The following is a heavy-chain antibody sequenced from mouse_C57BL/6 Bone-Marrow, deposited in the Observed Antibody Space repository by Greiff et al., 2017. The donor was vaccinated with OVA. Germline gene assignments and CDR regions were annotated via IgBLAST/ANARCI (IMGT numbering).Heavy chain of an antibody. J-gene: IGHJ3*01. CDR2: IDPSDSDT. CDR1: GYTFTSYW. V-gene: IGHV1-52*01. D-gene: IGHD2-4*01. CDR3: ARRRLRQGAWFAY. Sequence: VQLQQPGAELVRPGSSVKLSCKASGYTFTSYWMHWVKQRPIQGLEWIGNIDPSDSDTHYNQKFKDKATLTVDKSSSTAYMQLSSLTSEDSAVYYCARRRLRQGAWFAYWGQGTLVTVSA.